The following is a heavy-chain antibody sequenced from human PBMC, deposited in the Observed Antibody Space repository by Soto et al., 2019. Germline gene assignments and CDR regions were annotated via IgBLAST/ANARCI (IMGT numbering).Heavy chain of an antibody. CDR2: INWNGGST. CDR3: ARVYCSGGSCIPLTGYFDY. Sequence: PGGSLRLSCAASGFTFDDYGMSWVRQAPGKGLEWVSGINWNGGSTGYADSVKGRFTTSRDNAKNSLYLQMNSLRAEDTALYYCARVYCSGGSCIPLTGYFDYWGQGTLVTVSS. CDR1: GFTFDDYG. V-gene: IGHV3-20*04. D-gene: IGHD2-15*01. J-gene: IGHJ4*02.